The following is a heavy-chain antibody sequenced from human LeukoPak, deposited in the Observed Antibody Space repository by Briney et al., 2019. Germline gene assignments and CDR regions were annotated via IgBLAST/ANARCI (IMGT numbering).Heavy chain of an antibody. CDR2: ISGSGDAT. V-gene: IGHV3-23*01. J-gene: IGHJ4*02. CDR1: GFTFSSYA. CDR3: AKDRHGFSGYDLDY. Sequence: GGSLRLSCAASGFTFSSYAMSWVRQAPGKGLEWVSGISGSGDATYYADSVKGRFTISRDNSKNTLYLQMNIPRAEDTAVYYCAKDRHGFSGYDLDYWGQGTLVTVSS. D-gene: IGHD5-12*01.